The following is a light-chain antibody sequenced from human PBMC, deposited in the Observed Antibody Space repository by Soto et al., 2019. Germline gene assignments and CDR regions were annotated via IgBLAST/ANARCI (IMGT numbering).Light chain of an antibody. J-gene: IGKJ4*01. Sequence: EIVMTQSPVTLSVSPGEGATLSCRASQSISSSLAWYQQKPGQPPKLLIFGASTRATVIPAGFSGSGSGTEFTLTITRLQSEDYSIYYCQQYGTWPPNLLTFGGGTKVEI. V-gene: IGKV3-15*01. CDR1: QSISSS. CDR2: GAS. CDR3: QQYGTWPPNLLT.